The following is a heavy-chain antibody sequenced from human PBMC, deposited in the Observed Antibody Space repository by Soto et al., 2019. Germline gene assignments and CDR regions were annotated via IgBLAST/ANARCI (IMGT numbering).Heavy chain of an antibody. J-gene: IGHJ4*02. CDR2: ISYSGST. D-gene: IGHD5-18*01. CDR1: GGSIKKTNYY. Sequence: PSETLSLTCTVSGGSIKKTNYYWAWIRQPPGKGLEWIGFISYSGSTYYSLSLKSRVTISVDTSKNQFSLNLSFVTAADTAVYYCATMGTPATGLYYFDYRGQGTLVTVSS. CDR3: ATMGTPATGLYYFDY. V-gene: IGHV4-30-4*08.